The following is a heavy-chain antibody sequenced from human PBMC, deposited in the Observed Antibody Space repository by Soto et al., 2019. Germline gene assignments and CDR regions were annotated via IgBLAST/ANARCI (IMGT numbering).Heavy chain of an antibody. D-gene: IGHD6-19*01. J-gene: IGHJ4*02. CDR3: AGTWTGIAVAGTSFDY. Sequence: SVKVSCKASGGTFSSYAISWVRQAPGQGLEWMGGIIPIFGTANYAQKFQVRVTITADESTSTAYMELSSLRSEDTAVYYCAGTWTGIAVAGTSFDYWGQGTLVTVSS. CDR2: IIPIFGTA. CDR1: GGTFSSYA. V-gene: IGHV1-69*13.